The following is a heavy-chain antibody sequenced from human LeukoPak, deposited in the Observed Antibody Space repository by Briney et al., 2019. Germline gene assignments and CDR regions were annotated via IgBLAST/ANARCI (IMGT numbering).Heavy chain of an antibody. J-gene: IGHJ4*02. CDR3: ARSLRGQPHFDY. CDR1: GGTFSSYA. Sequence: VASVKVSCKASGGTFSSYAISWVRQAPGQGLEWMGIINPSGGSTSYAQKFQGRVTMTRDTSTSTVYMELSSLRSEDTAVYYCARSLRGQPHFDYWGQGTLVTVSS. V-gene: IGHV1-46*01. D-gene: IGHD3-16*01. CDR2: INPSGGST.